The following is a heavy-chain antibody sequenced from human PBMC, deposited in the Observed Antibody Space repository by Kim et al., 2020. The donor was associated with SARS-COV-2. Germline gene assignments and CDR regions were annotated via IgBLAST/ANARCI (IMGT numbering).Heavy chain of an antibody. Sequence: GGSLRLSCAASGFTLKTDWISWVRQSPGKGLEWVANIKADGIEKYYVDSVRGRFTISRDNAKNSVYLQMNSLRVEDTAVYFCARVVTAYGKGYCRGGYCYNFAFDLWGQGTMVTVSS. CDR1: GFTLKTDW. V-gene: IGHV3-7*01. CDR3: ARVVTAYGKGYCRGGYCYNFAFDL. CDR2: IKADGIEK. J-gene: IGHJ3*01. D-gene: IGHD2-15*01.